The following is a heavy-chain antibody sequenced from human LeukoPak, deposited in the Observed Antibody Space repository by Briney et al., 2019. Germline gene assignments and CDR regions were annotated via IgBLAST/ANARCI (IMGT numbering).Heavy chain of an antibody. CDR1: GGSISSYY. J-gene: IGHJ4*02. CDR3: ARVEFTGENYYFDY. Sequence: SETLSLTCTVSGGSISSYYWSWIRQPAGKGLEWIGRIYTSGSTNYNPSLKSRVTISVDTSKNQFSLKLSSVTAADTAVYYCARVEFTGENYYFDYWGQGTLVTVSS. V-gene: IGHV4-4*07. CDR2: IYTSGST. D-gene: IGHD1-26*01.